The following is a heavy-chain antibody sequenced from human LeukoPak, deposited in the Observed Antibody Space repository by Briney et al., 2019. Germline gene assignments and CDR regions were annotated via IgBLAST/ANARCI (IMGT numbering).Heavy chain of an antibody. Sequence: GGSLRLSCAASGFTFSSYAMHWVRQAPGKGLEWVAVISDDGSNKYYADSVKGRFTISRDNSKNTLYLQMNSLRAEDTAVYYCARDRSSTIHRGGVFDYWGQGTLVTVSS. D-gene: IGHD2-2*01. J-gene: IGHJ4*02. CDR2: ISDDGSNK. V-gene: IGHV3-30-3*01. CDR1: GFTFSSYA. CDR3: ARDRSSTIHRGGVFDY.